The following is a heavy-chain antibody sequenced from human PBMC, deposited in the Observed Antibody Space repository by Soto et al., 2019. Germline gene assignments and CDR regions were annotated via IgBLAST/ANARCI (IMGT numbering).Heavy chain of an antibody. J-gene: IGHJ4*02. CDR2: ISSSSTTI. V-gene: IGHV3-48*02. CDR3: ARDDIGRNPFDY. D-gene: IGHD1-26*01. CDR1: GFTFSSYG. Sequence: EVQLVESGGGLVQPGGSLRLSCAASGFTFSSYGMNWVRQAPGKGLEWVSYISSSSTTIHYADSVKGRFTISRDNAKNSLYLQMSGLIDEDTAVYYCARDDIGRNPFDYWGQGTLVTVSS.